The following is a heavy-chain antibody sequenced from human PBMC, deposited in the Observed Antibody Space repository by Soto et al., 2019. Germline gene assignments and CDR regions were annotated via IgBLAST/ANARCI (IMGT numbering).Heavy chain of an antibody. CDR3: ARGALYDILTGYSTNPQMYYFDY. CDR1: GGSISSGGYY. V-gene: IGHV4-31*03. J-gene: IGHJ4*02. CDR2: IYYSGST. D-gene: IGHD3-9*01. Sequence: PSETLSLTCTVSGGSISSGGYYWSWIRQHPGKGLEWIGYIYYSGSTYYNPSLKSRVTISVDTSKNQFSLKLSSVTAADTAVYYCARGALYDILTGYSTNPQMYYFDYWGQETLLTVSS.